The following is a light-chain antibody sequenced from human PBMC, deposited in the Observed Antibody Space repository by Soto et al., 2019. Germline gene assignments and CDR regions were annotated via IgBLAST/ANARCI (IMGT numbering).Light chain of an antibody. CDR3: QPSYSTPLWT. Sequence: DIQVNISLSSLSAPIKDRVIIPCRASQSISNHLNWYQQKPGKAPKLLIYAASSLQSGVPSRFSGSGSGTDFTLTISSLQPEDFATYYCQPSYSTPLWTFCHGAIVDIK. V-gene: IGKV1-39*01. CDR1: QSISNH. CDR2: AAS. J-gene: IGKJ1*01.